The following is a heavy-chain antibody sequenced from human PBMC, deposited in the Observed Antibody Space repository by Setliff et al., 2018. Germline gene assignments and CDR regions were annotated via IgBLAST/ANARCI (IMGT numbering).Heavy chain of an antibody. CDR1: GDTFNNYA. CDR3: ARSGLGGSLRFLQWSYNYMDV. Sequence: GASVKVSCKTSGDTFNNYAITWVRQAPGQGPEWMGGIIPMFGPPTYAQQFKGRVTIAADELSGMVYMELSSLTSEDTAMYYCARSGLGGSLRFLQWSYNYMDVWGKGTTVTVSS. J-gene: IGHJ6*03. D-gene: IGHD3-3*01. CDR2: IIPMFGPP. V-gene: IGHV1-69*13.